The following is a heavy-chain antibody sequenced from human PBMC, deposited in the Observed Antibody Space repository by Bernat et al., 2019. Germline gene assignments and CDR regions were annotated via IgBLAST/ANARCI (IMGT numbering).Heavy chain of an antibody. CDR2: ISSSSSYT. CDR3: ARLDYGGNSGVFDY. D-gene: IGHD4-17*01. CDR1: GFTFSDYY. V-gene: IGHV3-11*05. J-gene: IGHJ4*02. Sequence: QVQLVESGGGLVKPGGSLRLSCAASGFTFSDYYMSWIRQAPGKGLEWVSYISSSSSYTNYADSVKGRFTISRDNAKNTLYLQMNSLRAEDTAVYYCARLDYGGNSGVFDYWGQGTLVTVSS.